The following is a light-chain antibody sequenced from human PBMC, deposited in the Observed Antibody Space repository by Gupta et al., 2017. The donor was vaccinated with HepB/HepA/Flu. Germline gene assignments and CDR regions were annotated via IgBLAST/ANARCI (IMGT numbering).Light chain of an antibody. CDR3: QQDLNDRECI. J-gene: IGKJ2*02. Sequence: DMVMTPSPHSLPVSLGERATINCKSSQSVLHSTKSKNYLAWYQQKPGQPPKLLIYWGTTREAAVPDRFSGSGYGKDLTLTISSRQEEDVAVYYCQQDLNDRECIFGQGTKVEIK. CDR2: WGT. V-gene: IGKV4-1*01. CDR1: QSVLHSTKSKNY.